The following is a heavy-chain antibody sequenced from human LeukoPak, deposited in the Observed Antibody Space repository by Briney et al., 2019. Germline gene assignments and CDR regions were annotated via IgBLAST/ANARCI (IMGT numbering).Heavy chain of an antibody. CDR2: IWCDGSNK. CDR1: GFTFSSYG. D-gene: IGHD2-15*01. Sequence: GGSLRLSCAASGFTFSSYGMHWVRQAPGKGLEWVAVIWCDGSNKYYADSVKGRFTISRDNSKNTLYLQMNSLRAEDTAVYYCARELCSGGSCYSRENYYYYYGMDVWGQGTTVTVSS. V-gene: IGHV3-33*01. CDR3: ARELCSGGSCYSRENYYYYYGMDV. J-gene: IGHJ6*02.